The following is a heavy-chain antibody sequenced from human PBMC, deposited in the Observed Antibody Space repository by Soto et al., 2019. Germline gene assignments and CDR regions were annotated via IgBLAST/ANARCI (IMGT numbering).Heavy chain of an antibody. CDR3: ARGATFGETRGDAFDI. D-gene: IGHD3-10*01. J-gene: IGHJ3*02. V-gene: IGHV3-66*01. CDR1: GFTVSSNY. CDR2: IYSGGST. Sequence: EVQLVESGGGLVQPGGSLRLSCAASGFTVSSNYMSWVRQAPGKGLEWVSVIYSGGSTYYADSVKGRFTISRDNSKNTLYLQMNSLRAEDTAVYYCARGATFGETRGDAFDIWGQGTMVTVSS.